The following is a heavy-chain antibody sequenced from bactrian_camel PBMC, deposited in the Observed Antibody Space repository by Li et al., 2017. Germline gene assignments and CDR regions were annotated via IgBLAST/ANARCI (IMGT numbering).Heavy chain of an antibody. CDR1: GNTRTGYG. V-gene: IGHV3S40*01. D-gene: IGHD3*01. Sequence: DVQLVESGGGSVQAGGSLRLSCVASGNTRTGYGMAWFRQAPGKEREGIASIDNVGGLTYYIDSVKGRFTISQDNNENTLYLQMNSLTPEDTAMYYCAADPRRGSHSGRWRFAVDSLRVRLLGPGDPGHRL. CDR3: AADPRRGSHSGRWRFAVDSLRVRL. J-gene: IGHJ4*01. CDR2: IDNVGGLT.